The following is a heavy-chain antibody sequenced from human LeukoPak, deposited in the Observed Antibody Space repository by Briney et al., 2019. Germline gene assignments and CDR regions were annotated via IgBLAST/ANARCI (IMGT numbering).Heavy chain of an antibody. J-gene: IGHJ4*02. Sequence: ASVKVSCKASGYTFTGYYMHWVRQAPGQGLEWIGRINPNSGGTNYAQKFQGRVTMTRDTSISTAYMELSRLRSDDTAVYYCARERLRDFWSGYSAWGQGTLVTVSS. CDR3: ARERLRDFWSGYSA. D-gene: IGHD3-3*01. CDR2: INPNSGGT. V-gene: IGHV1-2*06. CDR1: GYTFTGYY.